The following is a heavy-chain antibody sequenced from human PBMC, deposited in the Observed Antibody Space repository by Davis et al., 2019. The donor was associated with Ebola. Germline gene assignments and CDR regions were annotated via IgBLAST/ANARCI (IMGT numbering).Heavy chain of an antibody. CDR1: GFTFSSYA. CDR3: ARQLPYYSYGMDV. V-gene: IGHV3-23*01. J-gene: IGHJ6*02. CDR2: IYNGGST. Sequence: GGSLRLSCAASGFTFSSYAMSWVRQAPGKGLEWVSVIYNGGSTYYADSVKGRFTISRDNSKNTLYLQMNSLRAEDTAVYFCARQLPYYSYGMDVWGQGTTVIVSS. D-gene: IGHD2-2*01.